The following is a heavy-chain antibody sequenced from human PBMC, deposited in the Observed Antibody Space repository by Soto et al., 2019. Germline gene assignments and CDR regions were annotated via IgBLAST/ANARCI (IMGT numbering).Heavy chain of an antibody. CDR3: ARGGGWLYYFDY. CDR1: GFTFSTFA. V-gene: IGHV3-23*01. D-gene: IGHD6-19*01. Sequence: GGSLRLSCAASGFTFSTFAMNWVRQAPGKGLEWVSAIGDSGSSTYYADSLRGRFTISRDNSKNTLYLQMNSLRAEDTAVYYCARGGGWLYYFDYWGQGTPVTVSS. CDR2: IGDSGSST. J-gene: IGHJ4*02.